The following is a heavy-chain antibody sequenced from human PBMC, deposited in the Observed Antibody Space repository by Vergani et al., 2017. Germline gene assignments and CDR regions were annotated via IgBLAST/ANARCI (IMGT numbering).Heavy chain of an antibody. CDR1: GGSISSSNW. CDR3: ARVMYRDEASTGYRLEGMDI. D-gene: IGHD3-9*01. J-gene: IGHJ6*02. Sequence: QVQLQESGPGLVKPPGTLSLTCGVSGGSISSSNWWSWVRQPPGKGLEWIGEIYHSGSTNYNPSLKSRVTISVDKSKNQFSLKLSSVTAADTAVYFCARVMYRDEASTGYRLEGMDIWGQGTTVTISS. V-gene: IGHV4-4*01. CDR2: IYHSGST.